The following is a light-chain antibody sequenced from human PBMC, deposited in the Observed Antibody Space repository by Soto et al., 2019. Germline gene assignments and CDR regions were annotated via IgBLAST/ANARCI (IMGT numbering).Light chain of an antibody. CDR3: QQSFTSPLT. CDR1: QSIRIY. Sequence: DIQMTQSPSSLSVSVGDRVTITCRSSQSIRIYLNWYQQKLGKAPKLLIYGASNLQSGVPSRFSGSGSGTDFTLTISSLQPEDFATYYCQQSFTSPLTFGGGTTVEI. V-gene: IGKV1-39*01. CDR2: GAS. J-gene: IGKJ4*01.